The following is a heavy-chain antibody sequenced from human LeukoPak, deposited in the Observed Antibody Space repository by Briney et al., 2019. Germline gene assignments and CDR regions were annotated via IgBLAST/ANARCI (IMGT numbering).Heavy chain of an antibody. CDR2: INPNSGGT. CDR1: GYSFTGYY. V-gene: IGHV1-2*02. Sequence: ASVKVSCKASGYSFTGYYIHCVRQAPGQGLEWMGWINPNSGGTNSAQTFRGRVTMTRDTSISTAYMELSRLRSDDTAVYYCARVITSISWYLEWGQGTLVTVSS. CDR3: ARVITSISWYLE. D-gene: IGHD6-13*01. J-gene: IGHJ4*02.